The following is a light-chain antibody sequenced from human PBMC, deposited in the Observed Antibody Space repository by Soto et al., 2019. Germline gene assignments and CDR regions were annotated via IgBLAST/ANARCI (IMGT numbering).Light chain of an antibody. CDR3: QSYDSSLSGSL. Sequence: QSVLTQPPSVSGAPGQRVTISCTGSSSNIGAGYDVHWYQQLPGTAPKLPVYGNSNRPSGVPDRFSGSKSGTSASLAITGLQDEDEADYYCQSYDSSLSGSLFGGGTKVTVL. V-gene: IGLV1-40*01. CDR1: SSNIGAGYD. J-gene: IGLJ2*01. CDR2: GNS.